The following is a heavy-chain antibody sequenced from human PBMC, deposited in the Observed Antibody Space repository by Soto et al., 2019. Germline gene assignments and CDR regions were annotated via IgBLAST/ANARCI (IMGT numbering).Heavy chain of an antibody. D-gene: IGHD3-10*01. CDR1: GGSISSDSSY. J-gene: IGHJ3*02. V-gene: IGHV4-30-4*01. Sequence: SETLSLTCTVSGGSISSDSSYWGWIRQPPGKGLEWIGYIYYSGSTYYTPSLKSRLTISVDTSKNQFSLNLSSVTAADTAVYYCASSTAGGPLGAFDIWGQGTILTLSS. CDR3: ASSTAGGPLGAFDI. CDR2: IYYSGST.